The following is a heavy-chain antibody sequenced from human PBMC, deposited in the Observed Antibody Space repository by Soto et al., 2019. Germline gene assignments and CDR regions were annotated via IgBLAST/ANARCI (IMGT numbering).Heavy chain of an antibody. Sequence: AGVSLRVSCEAVGFTVSTNYMSWVRQTPGKGLEWVSVFYSGGSTFYADSVKGRFTISRDNSRNTLYLQMRSLRAEDTAVYYCARGFPSMTYYGEYYFDYWGQGPLVTVSS. CDR2: FYSGGST. CDR3: ARGFPSMTYYGEYYFDY. CDR1: GFTVSTNY. D-gene: IGHD3-10*01. J-gene: IGHJ4*02. V-gene: IGHV3-53*01.